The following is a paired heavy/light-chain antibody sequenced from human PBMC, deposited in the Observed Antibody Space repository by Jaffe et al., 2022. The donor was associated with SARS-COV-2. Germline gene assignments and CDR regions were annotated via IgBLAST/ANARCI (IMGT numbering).Light chain of an antibody. CDR1: SSNIGKYD. CDR2: INN. CDR3: AAWDDSLSGWV. Sequence: QSVLTQPPSASGTPGQRVTISCSGSSSNIGKYDVYWYQQLPGTAPKLLIYINNQRPSGVPDRFSGSKSGTSASLAFSGVRSEDEADYYCAAWDDSLSGWVFGGGTKLTVL. V-gene: IGLV1-47*01. J-gene: IGLJ3*02.
Heavy chain of an antibody. CDR2: IKQDGSKK. Sequence: EVQLVESGGGLVQPGGSLRLSCAASGFTFSDYWMTWVRQAPGKGLEWVANIKQDGSKKHYVASVTGRFTISRDNARNSLYLQMNSLRAEDTAVYYCSRDMGETWGQGVLVTVSS. J-gene: IGHJ4*02. CDR1: GFTFSDYW. CDR3: SRDMGET. D-gene: IGHD3-16*01. V-gene: IGHV3-7*01.